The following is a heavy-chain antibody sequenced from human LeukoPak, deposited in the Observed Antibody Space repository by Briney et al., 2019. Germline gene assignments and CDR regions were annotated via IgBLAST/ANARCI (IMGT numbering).Heavy chain of an antibody. CDR2: ISGSGGST. CDR3: ARARRYCSGGSCSPGYYYYYMDV. CDR1: GFTFSSYA. V-gene: IGHV3-23*01. Sequence: GGSLRLSCAASGFTFSSYAMSWVRQAPGKGLEWVSAISGSGGSTYYADSVKGRFTISRDNSKNTLYLQMNSLRAEDTAVYYCARARRYCSGGSCSPGYYYYYMDVWGKGTTVAVSS. D-gene: IGHD2-15*01. J-gene: IGHJ6*03.